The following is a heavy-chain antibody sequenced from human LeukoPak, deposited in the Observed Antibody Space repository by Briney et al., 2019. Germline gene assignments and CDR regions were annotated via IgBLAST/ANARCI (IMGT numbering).Heavy chain of an antibody. D-gene: IGHD3-22*01. CDR3: ARGDYYDSSGYYFGAFDI. J-gene: IGHJ3*02. CDR1: GFTFSDYY. V-gene: IGHV3-11*01. CDR2: ISSSGSTI. Sequence: GGSLRLSCAASGFTFSDYYMSWIRQAPGKGLEWVSYISSSGSTIYYADSVKGRFAISRDNAKNSLYLQMNSLRAEDTAVYYCARGDYYDSSGYYFGAFDIWGQGTMVTVSS.